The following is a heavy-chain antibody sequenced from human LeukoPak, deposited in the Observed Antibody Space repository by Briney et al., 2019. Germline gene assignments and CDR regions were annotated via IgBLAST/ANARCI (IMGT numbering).Heavy chain of an antibody. CDR1: GFTFRSYG. J-gene: IGHJ4*02. V-gene: IGHV3-33*01. D-gene: IGHD6-13*01. CDR2: IWYDGKNE. CDR3: AREEGQAAAGIVSFDY. Sequence: GGSLRLSCAASGFTFRSYGMHWVRQAPGKGLEWVADIWYDGKNEHFADSVKGRFTISRDNAKNSLYLQMNSLRAEDTAVYYCAREEGQAAAGIVSFDYWGQGTLVTVSS.